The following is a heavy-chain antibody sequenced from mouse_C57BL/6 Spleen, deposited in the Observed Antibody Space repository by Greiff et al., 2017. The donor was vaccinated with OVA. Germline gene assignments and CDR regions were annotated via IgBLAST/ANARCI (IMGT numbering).Heavy chain of an antibody. J-gene: IGHJ2*01. CDR3: AREGTYYSNFDY. Sequence: QVQLKQSGAELVKPGASVKMSCKASGYTFTSYWITWVKQRPGQGLEWIGDIYPGSGSTNYNEKFKSKATLTVDTSSSTAYMQLSSLTSEDSAVYYFAREGTYYSNFDYWGQGTTLTVSS. CDR1: GYTFTSYW. D-gene: IGHD2-5*01. CDR2: IYPGSGST. V-gene: IGHV1-55*01.